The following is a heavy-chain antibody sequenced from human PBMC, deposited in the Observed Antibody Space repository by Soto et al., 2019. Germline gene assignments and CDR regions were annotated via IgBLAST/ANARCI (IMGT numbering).Heavy chain of an antibody. Sequence: QLQLQESGPGLVKPSETLSLTCTVSGGSISSSSYYWGWIRQPPGKGLEWIGSIYYSGSTYYNPSRKSRVTISVDTSKNQFSLKPSSVTAADTAVYYCARLTSSGWPFGFDYWGQGTLVTVSS. CDR3: ARLTSSGWPFGFDY. V-gene: IGHV4-39*01. CDR2: IYYSGST. D-gene: IGHD6-19*01. J-gene: IGHJ4*02. CDR1: GGSISSSSYY.